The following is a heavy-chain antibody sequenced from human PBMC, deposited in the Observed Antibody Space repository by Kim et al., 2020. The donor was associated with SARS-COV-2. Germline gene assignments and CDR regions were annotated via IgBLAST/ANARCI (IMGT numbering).Heavy chain of an antibody. CDR1: GGSFSGYY. V-gene: IGHV4-34*01. CDR3: ARRGSCSSTSCYMHYYYY. Sequence: SETLSLTCAVYGGSFSGYYWSWIRQPPGKGLEWIGEINHSGSTNYNPSLKSRVTISVDTSKNQFSLKLSSVTAADTAVYYCARRGSCSSTSCYMHYYYY. CDR2: INHSGST. D-gene: IGHD2-2*02. J-gene: IGHJ6*03.